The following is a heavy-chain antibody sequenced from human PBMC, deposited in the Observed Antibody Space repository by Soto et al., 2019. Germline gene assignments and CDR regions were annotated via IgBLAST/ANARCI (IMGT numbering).Heavy chain of an antibody. V-gene: IGHV4-30-4*01. J-gene: IGHJ6*02. CDR2: IYYSGST. CDR3: ARVRTMVRGVIVAPDYGMDV. Sequence: ASETLSLTCTVSGGSISSGDYYWSWIRQPPGKGLEWIGYIYYSGSTYYNPSLKSRVTISVDTSKNQFSLKLSSVTAADTAVYYCARVRTMVRGVIVAPDYGMDVWGQGTTVTSP. CDR1: GGSISSGDYY. D-gene: IGHD3-10*01.